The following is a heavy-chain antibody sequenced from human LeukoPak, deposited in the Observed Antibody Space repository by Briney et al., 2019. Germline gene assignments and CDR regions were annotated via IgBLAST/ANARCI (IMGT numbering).Heavy chain of an antibody. J-gene: IGHJ4*02. V-gene: IGHV3-15*01. CDR2: IKSKTDGGTT. Sequence: GGSLRLSCAASGFTFSNAWMSWVRQAPGKGLEWVGRIKSKTDGGTTDYAAPVKGRLTISRDDSKNTLYLQMNSLKTEDTAVYYCTTDQADYWFGESPYYFDYWGQGTLVTVSS. D-gene: IGHD3-10*01. CDR3: TTDQADYWFGESPYYFDY. CDR1: GFTFSNAW.